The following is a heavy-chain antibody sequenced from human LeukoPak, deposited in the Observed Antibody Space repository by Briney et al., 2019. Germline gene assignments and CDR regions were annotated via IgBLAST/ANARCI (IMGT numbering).Heavy chain of an antibody. CDR1: GGPISSSPYY. J-gene: IGHJ5*02. CDR3: AKGAGGFSYYNWFDP. D-gene: IGHD5-18*01. Sequence: SETLSLTCTVSGGPISSSPYYWGWIRQPPGKGLEWIGSVYYSGTTHYNPSLESRVTISVDTSKNQFSLKLASVTAADTAIYYCAKGAGGFSYYNWFDPWGQGTLVTVSS. V-gene: IGHV4-39*07. CDR2: VYYSGTT.